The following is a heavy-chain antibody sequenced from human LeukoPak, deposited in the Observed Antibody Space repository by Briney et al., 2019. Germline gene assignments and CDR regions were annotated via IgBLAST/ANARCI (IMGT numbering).Heavy chain of an antibody. Sequence: SETLSLTCTVSGGSISSYYWSWIRQPPGKGLEWIGYIYYSGSTYYNPSLKSRVTISVDTSKNQFSLKLSSVTAADTAVYYCARDREFRAFDIWGQGTMVTVSS. CDR1: GGSISSYY. CDR2: IYYSGST. CDR3: ARDREFRAFDI. J-gene: IGHJ3*02. V-gene: IGHV4-30-4*01. D-gene: IGHD3-10*01.